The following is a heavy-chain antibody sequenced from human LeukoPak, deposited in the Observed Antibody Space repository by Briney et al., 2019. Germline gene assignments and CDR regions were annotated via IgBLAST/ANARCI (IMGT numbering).Heavy chain of an antibody. CDR3: AAADPPDY. J-gene: IGHJ4*02. Sequence: GGSLRLSCAASGFTFSSYTMNWVRQAPGKGLEWVSSISSRSSYIYYADSVKGRFTIPRDNTKNSLYLQMNSLRAEDTAVYYCAAADPPDYWGQGTLVTVSS. CDR1: GFTFSSYT. CDR2: ISSRSSYI. V-gene: IGHV3-21*01.